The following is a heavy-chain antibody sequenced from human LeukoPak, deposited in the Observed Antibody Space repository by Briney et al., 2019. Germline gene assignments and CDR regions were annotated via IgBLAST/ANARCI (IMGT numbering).Heavy chain of an antibody. J-gene: IGHJ6*03. CDR2: IIPIFGTA. D-gene: IGHD5-18*01. V-gene: IGHV1-69*06. CDR1: GGTFSSYA. CDR3: ARDRPGYSYGYWGYYYYYMDV. Sequence: ASVKVSCKASGGTFSSYAISWVRQAPGQGLEWMGGIIPIFGTANYAQKFQGRVTITADKSTSTAYMELSSLRSEDTAVYYCARDRPGYSYGYWGYYYYYMDVWGKGTTVTVSS.